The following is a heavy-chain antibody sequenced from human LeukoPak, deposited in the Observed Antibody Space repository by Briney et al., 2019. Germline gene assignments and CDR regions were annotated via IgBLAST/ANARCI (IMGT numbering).Heavy chain of an antibody. D-gene: IGHD1-26*01. CDR2: ISGSGGST. J-gene: IGHJ3*02. CDR1: GFTFSSYA. Sequence: PGGSLRLSCVASGFTFSSYAMSWVRQAPGKGLEWVSAISGSGGSTYYADSVKGRFTISRDNSKNTLCLQMNSLRAEDTAVYYCAKTRVGATTGDAFDIWGQGTMVTVSS. V-gene: IGHV3-23*01. CDR3: AKTRVGATTGDAFDI.